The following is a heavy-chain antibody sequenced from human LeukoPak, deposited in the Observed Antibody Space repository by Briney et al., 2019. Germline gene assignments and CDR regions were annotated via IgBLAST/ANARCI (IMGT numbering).Heavy chain of an antibody. V-gene: IGHV3-64D*06. D-gene: IGHD6-19*01. CDR2: ISSIGGSR. CDR3: FKDSVADPPYRSRLCYGYLDL. CDR1: GFTFSSFA. J-gene: IGHJ2*01. Sequence: GWGLSVSCLACGFTFSSFAMHWVRQAPGRGLECVGAISSIGGSRYYADTVKCRFKIRRDNSKNTLYLQMSSLRAEATAVYYCFKDSVADPPYRSRLCYGYLDLWGRGTLVTVSS.